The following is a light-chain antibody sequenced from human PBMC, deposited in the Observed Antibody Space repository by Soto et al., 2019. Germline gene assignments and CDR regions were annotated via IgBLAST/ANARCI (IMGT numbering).Light chain of an antibody. Sequence: QSVLTQPPSASGTPGQRITISCSGSSSNIGSYSVNWYQQFPGTAPKLLIYNNNQRPSGVPDRFSGSKFGTSVSPAISGLQSEDEADYYCAAWDDSLNGVVFGGGTKLTVL. CDR2: NNN. CDR1: SSNIGSYS. CDR3: AAWDDSLNGVV. J-gene: IGLJ2*01. V-gene: IGLV1-44*01.